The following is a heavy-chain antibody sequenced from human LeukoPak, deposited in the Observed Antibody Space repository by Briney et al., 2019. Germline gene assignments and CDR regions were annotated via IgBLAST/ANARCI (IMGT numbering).Heavy chain of an antibody. V-gene: IGHV3-74*01. CDR1: GFTFSSYY. CDR3: LRVPY. CDR2: ISGDGSDT. J-gene: IGHJ4*02. Sequence: GGPLRLSCAVSGFTFSSYYMHWVRQVPGKGLVWTSRISGDGSDTNYADSVKGRFTISRDNAKNILYLQMNSLRAEDTAVYYCLRVPYWGQGALVTVSS.